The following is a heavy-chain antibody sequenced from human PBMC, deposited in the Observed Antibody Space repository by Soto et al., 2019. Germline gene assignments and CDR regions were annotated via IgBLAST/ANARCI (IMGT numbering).Heavy chain of an antibody. CDR3: ARDKITGLFDY. CDR1: GGSISSGDYY. V-gene: IGHV4-30-4*01. Sequence: SETLSLTCTVSGGSISSGDYYWSWIRQPPGKGLEWIGYIYSGSTYYTPSLKSRFTMSVDTSQNQFSLKLTSVTAADTAVYYCARDKITGLFDYWGQGTLVT. CDR2: IYSGST. J-gene: IGHJ4*02. D-gene: IGHD2-8*02.